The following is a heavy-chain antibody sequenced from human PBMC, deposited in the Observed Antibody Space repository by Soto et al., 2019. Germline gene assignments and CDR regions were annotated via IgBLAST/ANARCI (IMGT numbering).Heavy chain of an antibody. CDR3: ARDLLREYYYDSSGYSY. Sequence: ASVKVSCKASGYTFTSYAMHWVRQAPGQRLEWMGWINAGNGNTKYSQKFQGRVTITRDTSASTAYMELSSLRSEDTAVYYCARDLLREYYYDSSGYSYWCPGPQVTVAS. J-gene: IGHJ4*02. CDR1: GYTFTSYA. V-gene: IGHV1-3*01. D-gene: IGHD3-22*01. CDR2: INAGNGNT.